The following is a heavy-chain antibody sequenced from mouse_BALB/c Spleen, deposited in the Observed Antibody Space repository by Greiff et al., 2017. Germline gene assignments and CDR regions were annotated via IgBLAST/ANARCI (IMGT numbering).Heavy chain of an antibody. J-gene: IGHJ2*01. D-gene: IGHD2-2*01. CDR3: TRGGYETLNFDY. Sequence: QVQLQQPGAELVKPGASVPMSCKASGYTFTSYWMHWVKQRPGQGLEWIGVIDPSDSYTSYNQKFKGKATLTVDTSSSTAYMQLSSLTSEDSAVYYCTRGGYETLNFDYWGQGTTLTVSS. CDR1: GYTFTSYW. CDR2: IDPSDSYT. V-gene: IGHV1S127*01.